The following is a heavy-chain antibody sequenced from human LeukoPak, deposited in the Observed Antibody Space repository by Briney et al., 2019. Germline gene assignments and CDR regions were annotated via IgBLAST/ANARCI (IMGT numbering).Heavy chain of an antibody. D-gene: IGHD4-17*01. CDR3: ARLRTGDYGDYGGDY. V-gene: IGHV4-39*01. CDR1: GGSISSSDHY. J-gene: IGHJ4*02. Sequence: PSETLSLTCTVSGGSISSSDHYWGWIRQPPGKGLEWIGTIYYTGSTYYHPSLKSRVTISVDTSKNQFSLKLSSVTAADTAVYYCARLRTGDYGDYGGDYWGQGTLVTVSS. CDR2: IYYTGST.